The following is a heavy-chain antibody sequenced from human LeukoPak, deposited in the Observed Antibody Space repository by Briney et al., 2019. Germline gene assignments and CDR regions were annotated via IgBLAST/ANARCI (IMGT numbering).Heavy chain of an antibody. CDR3: ARETGGNSHYYGMDV. CDR2: IYYSGST. J-gene: IGHJ6*02. V-gene: IGHV4-59*01. D-gene: IGHD4-23*01. Sequence: KTSETLSLTCTVSGGSISSYYWSWIRQPPGKGLEWIGYIYYSGSTNYNPSLKSRVTISVDTSKNQFSLKLSSVTAADTAVYYCARETGGNSHYYGMDVWGQGTTVTVSS. CDR1: GGSISSYY.